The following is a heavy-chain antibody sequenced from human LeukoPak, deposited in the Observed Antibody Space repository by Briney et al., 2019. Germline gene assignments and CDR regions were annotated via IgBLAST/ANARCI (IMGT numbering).Heavy chain of an antibody. J-gene: IGHJ4*02. Sequence: SQTLSLTCAISGDSVSSNSAAWNWIRQSPSRGLEWLRRTYYRSKWYNDYAVSVKSRITINPDTSKNQFSLQLNSVTPEDTAVYYCARGGAQDTYYYDSSGYYQFDYWGQGTLVTVSS. CDR3: ARGGAQDTYYYDSSGYYQFDY. CDR2: TYYRSKWYN. D-gene: IGHD3-22*01. V-gene: IGHV6-1*01. CDR1: GDSVSSNSAA.